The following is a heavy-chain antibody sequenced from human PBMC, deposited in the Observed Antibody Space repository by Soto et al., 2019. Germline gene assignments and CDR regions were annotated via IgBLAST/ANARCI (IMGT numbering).Heavy chain of an antibody. Sequence: GGSLRLSCTASGFTFGDYAMSWFRQAPGKGLEWVGFIRSKAYGGTTEYAASVKGRFTISRDDSKSIAYLQMNSLKTEDTAVYYCTRGYYDFWSGYYRNDYWGQGTMVTVPQ. CDR3: TRGYYDFWSGYYRNDY. CDR2: IRSKAYGGTT. V-gene: IGHV3-49*03. J-gene: IGHJ4*03. D-gene: IGHD3-3*01. CDR1: GFTFGDYA.